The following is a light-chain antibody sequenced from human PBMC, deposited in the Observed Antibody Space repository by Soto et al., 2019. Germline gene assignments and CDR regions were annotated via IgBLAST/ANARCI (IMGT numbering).Light chain of an antibody. CDR3: QQYKNWPPVT. Sequence: ETVMTQSPATLSVSPGERATLSCRASQSVSTSLAWYQQKPGQAPRLLIYGASTRATGIPARFSGSGSGTEFTLTISSLQSEDFAIYYCQQYKNWPPVTFGGGTKVEIK. V-gene: IGKV3-15*01. CDR2: GAS. J-gene: IGKJ4*01. CDR1: QSVSTS.